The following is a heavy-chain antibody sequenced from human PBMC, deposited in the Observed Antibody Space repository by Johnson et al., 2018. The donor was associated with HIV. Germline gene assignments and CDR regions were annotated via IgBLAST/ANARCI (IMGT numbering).Heavy chain of an antibody. Sequence: VQLVESGGGVVQTGRSLRLSCAASGFTFSSYAMHWVRQAPGKGLEWVANIKQDGSEKYYVDSVTGRFTISRDNAKNSLYLQMNSLRAEDTAVYYCAERSPILRAFDIWGQGTMVTVSS. J-gene: IGHJ3*02. V-gene: IGHV3-7*03. CDR3: AERSPILRAFDI. CDR1: GFTFSSYA. CDR2: IKQDGSEK.